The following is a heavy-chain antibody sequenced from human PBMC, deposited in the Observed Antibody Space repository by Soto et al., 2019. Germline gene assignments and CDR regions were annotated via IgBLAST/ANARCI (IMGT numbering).Heavy chain of an antibody. V-gene: IGHV3-33*01. Sequence: QVQLVESGGGVVQPGRSLRLLCAASDFTFNNFAIHWVRQAPGKGLEWVAAIWYDGSKEYYHDSVKGRFTISRDISKKTLYLQMASLGVEDTAVYYCARAPRFDWYFDVWGRGTLVTVSS. D-gene: IGHD3-16*01. CDR3: ARAPRFDWYFDV. CDR2: IWYDGSKE. J-gene: IGHJ2*01. CDR1: DFTFNNFA.